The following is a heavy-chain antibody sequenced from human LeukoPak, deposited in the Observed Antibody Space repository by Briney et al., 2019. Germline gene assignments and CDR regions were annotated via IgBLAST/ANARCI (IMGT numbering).Heavy chain of an antibody. CDR2: IYTSGST. J-gene: IGHJ4*02. V-gene: IGHV4-4*07. CDR1: GGAISSYY. Sequence: PSETLSLTCTVSGGAISSYYWSWVRQPAGKGLEWFGRIYTSGSTNYNPSLKSRITISVDTSKGPFSLKLTSVTAADTHVYYCATLTTVVTAYYFDHWGQGTLVTVSS. CDR3: ATLTTVVTAYYFDH. D-gene: IGHD4-23*01.